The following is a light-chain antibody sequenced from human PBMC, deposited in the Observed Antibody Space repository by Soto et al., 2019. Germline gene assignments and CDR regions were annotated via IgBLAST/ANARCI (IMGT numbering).Light chain of an antibody. J-gene: IGKJ2*01. CDR3: QPYNNCNLKYT. Sequence: EIVVPQSPATVSVSPGERATMSCRASKSVSSNLAWYQQKPGQAPRLLIYGASTRATGIPARFSGSGSGTEFTNTISSMQSEDFAVYYCQPYNNCNLKYTFGQGTKLEI. V-gene: IGKV3-15*01. CDR1: KSVSSN. CDR2: GAS.